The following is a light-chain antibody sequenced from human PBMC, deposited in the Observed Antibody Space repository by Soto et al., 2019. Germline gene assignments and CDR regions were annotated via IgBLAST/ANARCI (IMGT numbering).Light chain of an antibody. J-gene: IGKJ1*01. V-gene: IGKV3-11*01. CDR1: QNIAIY. Sequence: VLTQSPATLSFSPGERATLSCRASQNIAIYLAWYQQKSGQSPRLLTSDTLNRAPGIPDRFSGSGSGTDFTLTISSLEPEDFAVYYCQQRATWPWTFGQGTTVEI. CDR3: QQRATWPWT. CDR2: DTL.